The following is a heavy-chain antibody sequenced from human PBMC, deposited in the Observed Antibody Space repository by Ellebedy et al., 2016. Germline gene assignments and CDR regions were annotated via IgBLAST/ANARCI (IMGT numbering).Heavy chain of an antibody. J-gene: IGHJ4*02. V-gene: IGHV4-34*01. D-gene: IGHD5-24*01. CDR3: ASRDGYNPIDY. Sequence: SETLSLTCAVYGGSFSGYYWSWIRQPPGKGLEWIGEINHSGSTNYNPSLKSRVTISVDTSKNQFSLKLSSVTAADTAVYYCASRDGYNPIDYWGQGTLVTVSS. CDR2: INHSGST. CDR1: GGSFSGYY.